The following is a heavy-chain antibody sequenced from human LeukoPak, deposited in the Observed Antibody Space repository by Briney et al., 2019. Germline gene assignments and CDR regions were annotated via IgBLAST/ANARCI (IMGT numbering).Heavy chain of an antibody. D-gene: IGHD2-15*01. J-gene: IGHJ2*01. CDR1: GFNFANHA. CDR2: ISGGGDIT. V-gene: IGHV3-23*01. Sequence: PGGSLRLSCAASGFNFANHAMSWVRQTPGKGLEWVSAISGGGDITYYADSVTGRFTISRDNPKNTVYLQMNSLSAEDTAVYYCAKGPAPYCSGGSCYSPHWYFDLWGRGTLVTVSS. CDR3: AKGPAPYCSGGSCYSPHWYFDL.